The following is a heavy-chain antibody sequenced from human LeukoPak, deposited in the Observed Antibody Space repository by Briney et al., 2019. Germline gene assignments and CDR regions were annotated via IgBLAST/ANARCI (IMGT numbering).Heavy chain of an antibody. J-gene: IGHJ4*02. CDR3: ARDWTHDSSSSDY. CDR1: GFTFSSYS. D-gene: IGHD6-6*01. Sequence: PGGSLRLSCAASGFTFSSYSMNWVRQAPGKGLEWVSSISSSSSYIYYADSVKGRFTISRDNAKNSLYLQMNSLRAEDTAVYYCARDWTHDSSSSDYWGQGTLVTVSS. CDR2: ISSSSSYI. V-gene: IGHV3-21*01.